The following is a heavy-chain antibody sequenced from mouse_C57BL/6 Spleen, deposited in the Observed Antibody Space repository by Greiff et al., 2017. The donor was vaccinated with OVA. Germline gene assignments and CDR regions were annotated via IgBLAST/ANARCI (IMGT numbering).Heavy chain of an antibody. CDR2: ISSGSSTI. CDR1: GFTFSDYG. Sequence: DVMLVESGGGLVKPGGSLKLSCAASGFTFSDYGMHWVRQAPEKGLEWVAYISSGSSTIYYADTVKGRFTISRDNAKNTLFLQMTSLRSEDTAMYYCARDGYYEAMDYWGQGTSVTVSS. CDR3: ARDGYYEAMDY. D-gene: IGHD2-3*01. J-gene: IGHJ4*01. V-gene: IGHV5-17*01.